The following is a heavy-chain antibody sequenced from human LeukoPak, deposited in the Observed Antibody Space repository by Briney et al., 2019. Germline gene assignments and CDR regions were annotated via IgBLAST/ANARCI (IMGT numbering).Heavy chain of an antibody. D-gene: IGHD3-10*01. Sequence: GGSLRLSCAASGFTFSSNALSWVRQAPGKGLEWVSSVSDSGGSTSYADSVKGRFTISRDNSKNTVYLQMDSLRAEDTAVYYCANSRGHGSGNLWGQGTLVTVSS. J-gene: IGHJ5*02. CDR1: GFTFSSNA. CDR3: ANSRGHGSGNL. CDR2: VSDSGGST. V-gene: IGHV3-23*01.